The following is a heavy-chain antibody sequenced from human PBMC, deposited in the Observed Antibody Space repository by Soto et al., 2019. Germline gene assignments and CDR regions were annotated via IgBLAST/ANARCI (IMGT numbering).Heavy chain of an antibody. J-gene: IGHJ4*02. D-gene: IGHD3-22*01. CDR1: GYSFTSYW. CDR3: ARLNDSSGYYLNYFDY. Sequence: GESLKISCKGSGYSFTSYWIGWVRQMPGKGLEWMGIIYPGDSDTRYSPSFQGQVTISADKSISTAYLQWSSLKASDTAMYYCARLNDSSGYYLNYFDYRGQRTLVTVSS. CDR2: IYPGDSDT. V-gene: IGHV5-51*01.